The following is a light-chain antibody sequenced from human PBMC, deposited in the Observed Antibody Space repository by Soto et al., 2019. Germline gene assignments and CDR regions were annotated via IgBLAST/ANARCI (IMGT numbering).Light chain of an antibody. J-gene: IGKJ3*01. CDR2: DAS. CDR1: RSVSSY. V-gene: IGKV3-11*01. Sequence: EIVLTQSPAILSLSPGERAALSCRTSRSVSSYLAWYQQKPGQAPRLLIYDASNRATGIPARFSGSGSGADCTLTISSLESEDFAVYYCQQRSSWPFTFGPGTKVDI. CDR3: QQRSSWPFT.